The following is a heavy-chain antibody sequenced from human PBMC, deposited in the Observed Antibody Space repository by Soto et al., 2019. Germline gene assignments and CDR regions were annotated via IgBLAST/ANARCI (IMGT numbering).Heavy chain of an antibody. D-gene: IGHD1-26*01. Sequence: VASVKVSCKASGYTFTSYYMHWVRQAPGQGLEWMGIINPSGGSTSYAQKFQGRVTMTRDTSTSTVYMELSSLRSEDTAVYYCARDWNSGSYGTLPEDGWWGQGTLVTVSS. CDR1: GYTFTSYY. CDR3: ARDWNSGSYGTLPEDGW. CDR2: INPSGGST. J-gene: IGHJ4*02. V-gene: IGHV1-46*01.